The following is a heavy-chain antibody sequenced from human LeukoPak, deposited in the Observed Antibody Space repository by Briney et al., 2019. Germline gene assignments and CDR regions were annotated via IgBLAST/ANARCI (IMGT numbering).Heavy chain of an antibody. CDR3: APRIAVAGTDEAPFDP. D-gene: IGHD6-19*01. J-gene: IGHJ5*02. CDR2: INWNGGST. Sequence: GGSLRLSCAASGFTFDDYGMNWVRQAPGKGLEWVSGINWNGGSTGYADSVKGRFTISRDNAKNSLYLQMNSLRAEDTAVYYCAPRIAVAGTDEAPFDPWGQGTLVTVSS. V-gene: IGHV3-20*04. CDR1: GFTFDDYG.